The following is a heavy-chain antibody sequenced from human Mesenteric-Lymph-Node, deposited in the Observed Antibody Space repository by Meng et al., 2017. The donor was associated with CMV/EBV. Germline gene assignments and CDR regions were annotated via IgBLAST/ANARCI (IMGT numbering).Heavy chain of an antibody. CDR3: ARGYNNRPGNWFDP. CDR2: VYYSGST. V-gene: IGHV4-39*07. J-gene: IGHJ5*02. D-gene: IGHD1-14*01. CDR1: GGSISSSSYY. Sequence: SETLSLSCTVSGGSISSSSYYWGWIRQPPGKGLEWLGYVYYSGSTSYNPSLKSRVTISVDTSKNQFSLKLSSVTAADTAVYYCARGYNNRPGNWFDPWGQGTLVTVSS.